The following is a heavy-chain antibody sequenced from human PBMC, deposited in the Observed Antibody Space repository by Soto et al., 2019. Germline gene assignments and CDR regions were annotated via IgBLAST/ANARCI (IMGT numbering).Heavy chain of an antibody. V-gene: IGHV1-69*13. D-gene: IGHD1-26*01. CDR2: IIPIFGTA. Sequence: SVKVSCKASGGTFSSYAISWVRQAPGQGLEWMGGIIPIFGTANYARKFQGRVTITADESTSTAYMELSSLRSEDTAVYYCARARIVGATTGYYYGMDVWGQGTTVTVSS. CDR3: ARARIVGATTGYYYGMDV. J-gene: IGHJ6*02. CDR1: GGTFSSYA.